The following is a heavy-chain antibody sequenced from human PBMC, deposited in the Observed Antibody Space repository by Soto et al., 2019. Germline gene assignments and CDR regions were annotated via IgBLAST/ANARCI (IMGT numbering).Heavy chain of an antibody. CDR1: GYTFTSYG. D-gene: IGHD3-16*02. CDR3: ARALSGPGLFDY. Sequence: ASVKVSCKASGYTFTSYGISWVRQAPGQGLEWMGWISAYNGNTNYAQKLQGRVTMTTDTSTSTAYKELRSLRSDDTAVYYCARALSGPGLFDYWGQGTLVTVSS. CDR2: ISAYNGNT. V-gene: IGHV1-18*01. J-gene: IGHJ4*02.